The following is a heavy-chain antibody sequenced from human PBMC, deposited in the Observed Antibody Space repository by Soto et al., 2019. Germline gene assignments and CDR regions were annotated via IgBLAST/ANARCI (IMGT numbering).Heavy chain of an antibody. V-gene: IGHV3-30*03. Sequence: QVQVVESGGGVVQPGRSLRLSCAASGFTFSSYGMHWVRQAPGKGLEWVAVISYDGSNKYYADSVKGRFTISRDNSKNTLYLQMNSLRAEDTAVYYCATEYYDLLTGYLKSGFDYWGQGTLVTVSS. CDR1: GFTFSSYG. J-gene: IGHJ4*02. CDR2: ISYDGSNK. CDR3: ATEYYDLLTGYLKSGFDY. D-gene: IGHD3-9*01.